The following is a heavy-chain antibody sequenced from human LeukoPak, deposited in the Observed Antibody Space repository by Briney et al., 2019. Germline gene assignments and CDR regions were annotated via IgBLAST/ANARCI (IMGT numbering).Heavy chain of an antibody. CDR3: ARLNRGSYTHFDA. Sequence: NHGGSLKISCKGSGYSFASYWIAWVRQMPGKGLEWMGIIYPGDSDTRYSPSFQGQVTISADKSISTAYLQWSSLKASDTAIYYCARLNRGSYTHFDAWGQGTLVTASS. D-gene: IGHD1-26*01. CDR2: IYPGDSDT. J-gene: IGHJ4*02. V-gene: IGHV5-51*01. CDR1: GYSFASYW.